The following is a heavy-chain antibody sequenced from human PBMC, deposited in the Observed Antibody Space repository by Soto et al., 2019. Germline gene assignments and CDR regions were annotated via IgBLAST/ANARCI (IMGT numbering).Heavy chain of an antibody. V-gene: IGHV3-21*01. D-gene: IGHD3-22*01. J-gene: IGHJ4*02. CDR3: ARDRPGSNYYDSSVWTGGIDY. Sequence: EVQLVESGGGLVKPGGSLRLSCAASGFTFSSYSMNWVRQAPGKGLEWVSSISSSSSYIYYADSVKGRFTISRDNAKNSLYMQMNSLRAEDTAVYYCARDRPGSNYYDSSVWTGGIDYWGQGTLVTVSS. CDR1: GFTFSSYS. CDR2: ISSSSSYI.